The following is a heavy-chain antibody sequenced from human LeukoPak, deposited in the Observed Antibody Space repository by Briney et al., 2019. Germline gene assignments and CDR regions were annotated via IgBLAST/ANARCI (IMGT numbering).Heavy chain of an antibody. V-gene: IGHV3-33*06. D-gene: IGHD1-7*01. J-gene: IGHJ4*02. CDR1: GFTFSSHG. CDR2: IWYDGTNK. Sequence: GRSLRLSCAASGFTFSSHGIHWVRQAPGRGLEWVAVIWYDGTNKYYEDSVKGRFSISRDDSKNTVYLQMNSLRAEDTAVYFCAKGDNWNSRGAFDYWGQGTLVTVSS. CDR3: AKGDNWNSRGAFDY.